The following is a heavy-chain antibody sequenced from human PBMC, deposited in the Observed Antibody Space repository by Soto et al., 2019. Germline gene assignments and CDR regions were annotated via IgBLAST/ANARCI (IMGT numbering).Heavy chain of an antibody. Sequence: QVQLVESGGGVVQPGRSLRLSCAASGFTFSSYGMHWVRQAPGKGLEWVAVIWYDGSNKYYADSVKGRFTISRDNSKNTLYLQMNSLRAEDTAVYYCARELYYGDPRSAFDIRGQGTIVPVSS. CDR3: ARELYYGDPRSAFDI. J-gene: IGHJ3*02. V-gene: IGHV3-33*01. CDR2: IWYDGSNK. CDR1: GFTFSSYG. D-gene: IGHD4-17*01.